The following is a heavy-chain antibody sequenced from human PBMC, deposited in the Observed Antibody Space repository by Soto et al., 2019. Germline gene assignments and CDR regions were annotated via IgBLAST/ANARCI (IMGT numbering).Heavy chain of an antibody. D-gene: IGHD3-22*01. V-gene: IGHV4-4*02. Sequence: QVQLQESGPGLVKPSGTLSLTCAVSGGSISSQTWWSWVRQPPGKGLEWIGDIYYSGNTNYNPSLKSRVTLAXDXTTQFSLKLTSVTAADTAVYYCARLLLDISGTGYLTWGQGTLVTVSS. J-gene: IGHJ4*02. CDR2: IYYSGNT. CDR1: GGSISSQTW. CDR3: ARLLLDISGTGYLT.